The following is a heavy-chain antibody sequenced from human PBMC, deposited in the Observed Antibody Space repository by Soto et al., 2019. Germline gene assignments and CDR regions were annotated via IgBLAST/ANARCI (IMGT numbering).Heavy chain of an antibody. CDR3: ARVGPWVPYYYDSSPYTFENWFDP. D-gene: IGHD3-22*01. CDR1: GYSISSGYY. Sequence: SETLSLTCAVSGYSISSGYYWGWLRQPPGKGLEWIGRIYHGGSTYYNPSLNSRVTLSIDMTNNHGSLILNSVTAADTAVYYCARVGPWVPYYYDSSPYTFENWFDPWGQGTLVTVSS. J-gene: IGHJ5*02. CDR2: IYHGGST. V-gene: IGHV4-38-2*01.